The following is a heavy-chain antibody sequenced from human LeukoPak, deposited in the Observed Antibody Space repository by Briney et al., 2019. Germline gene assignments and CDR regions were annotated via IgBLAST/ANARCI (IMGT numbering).Heavy chain of an antibody. CDR2: INHSGST. J-gene: IGHJ4*02. Sequence: PSETLSLTCAVYGGSFSGYYWSWIRQPPGKGLEWIGEINHSGSTNYNPSLKSRVTISVDTSKNQFSLKPSSVTAADTAVYYCARATYYYDSSGTCLFDYWGQGTLVTVSS. CDR1: GGSFSGYY. CDR3: ARATYYYDSSGTCLFDY. V-gene: IGHV4-34*01. D-gene: IGHD3-22*01.